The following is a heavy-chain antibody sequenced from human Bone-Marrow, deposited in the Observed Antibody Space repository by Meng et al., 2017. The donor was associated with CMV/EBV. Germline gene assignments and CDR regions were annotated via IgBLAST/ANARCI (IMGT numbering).Heavy chain of an antibody. CDR2: INHSGST. V-gene: IGHV4-34*01. Sequence: HGQSQQWGAGLLNPSETLALTCAVYGGSFSGYYWSWIRQPPGKGLEWIGEINHSGSTNYNPSLKSRVTISVDTSKNQFSLKLSSVTAADTAVYYCARGRTAAGATTTTFDYWGQGTLVTVSS. CDR3: ARGRTAAGATTTTFDY. CDR1: GGSFSGYY. J-gene: IGHJ4*02. D-gene: IGHD6-13*01.